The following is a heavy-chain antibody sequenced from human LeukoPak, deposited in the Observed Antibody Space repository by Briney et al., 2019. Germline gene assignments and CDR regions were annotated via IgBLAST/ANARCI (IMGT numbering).Heavy chain of an antibody. J-gene: IGHJ4*02. CDR1: GYTFTSYD. CDR2: MNPNSGIT. V-gene: IGHV1-8*01. D-gene: IGHD4-23*01. Sequence: ASVKVSCKASGYTFTSYDVNWVRQAAGQGLEWMGWMNPNSGITGYAQKFQGRIIMTSDTSISTAYLELSSLRSEDTAVYYCASELRWQPQWGQGTLVTVSS. CDR3: ASELRWQPQ.